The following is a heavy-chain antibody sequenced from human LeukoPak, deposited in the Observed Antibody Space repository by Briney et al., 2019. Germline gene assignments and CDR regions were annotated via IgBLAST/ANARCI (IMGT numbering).Heavy chain of an antibody. Sequence: GGSLRLSCAASGFTLSSYAMSWVRQAPGKGLEWVSAISGSGGSTYYADSVKGRFTISRDNSKNTLYLQMNSLRAEDTAVYYCAKAQGPTPYYYGMDVWGQGTTVTVSS. CDR1: GFTLSSYA. CDR3: AKAQGPTPYYYGMDV. CDR2: ISGSGGST. J-gene: IGHJ6*02. V-gene: IGHV3-23*01.